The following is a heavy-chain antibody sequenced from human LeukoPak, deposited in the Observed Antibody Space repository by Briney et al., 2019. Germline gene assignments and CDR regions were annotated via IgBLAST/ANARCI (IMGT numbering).Heavy chain of an antibody. CDR3: ARDPVIAARPRGDY. Sequence: GGSLRLSCAASGFTVSSNYMSRVRQAPGKGLEWVSVIYSGGSTYYADSVKGRFTISRDNSKNTLYLQMNSLRAEDTAVYYCARDPVIAARPRGDYWGQGTLVTVSS. D-gene: IGHD6-13*01. V-gene: IGHV3-66*01. CDR1: GFTVSSNY. CDR2: IYSGGST. J-gene: IGHJ4*02.